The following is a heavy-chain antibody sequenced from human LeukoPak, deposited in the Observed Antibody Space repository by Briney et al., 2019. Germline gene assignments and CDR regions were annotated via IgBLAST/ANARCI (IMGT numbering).Heavy chain of an antibody. D-gene: IGHD3-10*01. V-gene: IGHV3-23*01. J-gene: IGHJ4*02. CDR3: AKDSLLWFGEAFDY. Sequence: GGSLRPSCAASGFTFSSYAMSWVRQAPGKGLEWVSAISGSGGSTYYADSVKGRFTISRDNSKNTLYLQMNSLRAEDTAVYYCAKDSLLWFGEAFDYWGQGTLVTVSS. CDR1: GFTFSSYA. CDR2: ISGSGGST.